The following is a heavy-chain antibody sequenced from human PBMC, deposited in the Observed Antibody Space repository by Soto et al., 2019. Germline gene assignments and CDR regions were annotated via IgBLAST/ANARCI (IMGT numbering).Heavy chain of an antibody. J-gene: IGHJ6*03. CDR2: IIPILGIA. CDR1: GGTFSSYT. CDR3: ARDQSGDYYMDV. V-gene: IGHV1-69*04. Sequence: SVKVSCKASGGTFSSYTISWVRQAPGQGLEWMGRIIPILGIANYAQKFQGRVTITADKSTSTAYMELSSLRSEDTAVYYCARDQSGDYYMDVWGKGTTVTVSS. D-gene: IGHD4-17*01.